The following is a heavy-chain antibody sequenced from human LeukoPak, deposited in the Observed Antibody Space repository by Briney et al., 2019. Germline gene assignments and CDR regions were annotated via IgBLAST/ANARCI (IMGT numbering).Heavy chain of an antibody. CDR1: GFTFSSYA. D-gene: IGHD6-13*01. CDR2: ISYDGSNK. V-gene: IGHV3-30-3*01. CDR3: ARDSAKYSSSCHSYYYYGMDV. Sequence: GGSLILSCAASGFTFSSYAMHWVRQAPGKGLEWVAVISYDGSNKYYADSVKGRFTISRDNSKNTLYLQMNSLRAEDTAVYYCARDSAKYSSSCHSYYYYGMDVWGQGTTVTVSS. J-gene: IGHJ6*02.